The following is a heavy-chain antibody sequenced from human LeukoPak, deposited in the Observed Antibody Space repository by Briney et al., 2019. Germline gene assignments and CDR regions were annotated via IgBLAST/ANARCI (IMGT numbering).Heavy chain of an antibody. V-gene: IGHV4-39*01. D-gene: IGHD3-9*01. J-gene: IGHJ3*02. Sequence: PSQTLSLTCTVSGGSISSSSYYWGWIRQPPGKGLEWIGSIYYSGSTYYNPSLKSRVTISVDTSKNQFSLKLSSVTAADTAVYYCASSGLRYFDWLGRLIFDIWGQGTMVTVSS. CDR1: GGSISSSSYY. CDR2: IYYSGST. CDR3: ASSGLRYFDWLGRLIFDI.